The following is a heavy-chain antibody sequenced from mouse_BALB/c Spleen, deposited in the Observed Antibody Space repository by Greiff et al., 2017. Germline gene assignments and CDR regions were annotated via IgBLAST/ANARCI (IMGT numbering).Heavy chain of an antibody. CDR1: GFTFSSYA. D-gene: IGHD2-4*01. CDR2: ISSGGSYT. CDR3: ARDLYDYDYYYAMDY. V-gene: IGHV5-9-4*01. Sequence: EVMLVESGGGLVKPGGSLKLSCAASGFTFSSYAMSWVRQSPEKRLEWVAEISSGGSYTYYPDTVTGRFTISRDNAKNTLCLEMSSLRSEDTAMYYCARDLYDYDYYYAMDYWGQGTSVTVSS. J-gene: IGHJ4*01.